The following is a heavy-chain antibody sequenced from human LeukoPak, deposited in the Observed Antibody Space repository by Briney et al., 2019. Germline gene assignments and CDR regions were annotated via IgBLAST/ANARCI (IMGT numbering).Heavy chain of an antibody. CDR3: ARGVVVQDY. CDR2: ISYDGSNK. J-gene: IGHJ4*02. CDR1: GYTFSSYC. Sequence: GGSVRLSCEASGYTFSSYCMHWVRQAPGKGLEWVAVISYDGSNKYYADYVKGRFTISRDNSKNTLYLQMNSLRAEDTAVYYCARGVVVQDYWGQGTPVTVSS. D-gene: IGHD2-2*01. V-gene: IGHV3-30*03.